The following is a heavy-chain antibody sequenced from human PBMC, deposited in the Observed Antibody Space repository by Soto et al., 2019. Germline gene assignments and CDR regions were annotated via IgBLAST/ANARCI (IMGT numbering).Heavy chain of an antibody. CDR3: ARDHRHYYDSSGYDDY. Sequence: SVKVSCKASGYTFTSYYMHWVRQAPGQGLEWMGIINPSGGSTSYAQKFQGRVTMTRDTSTSTVYMELSSLRSEDTAVYYCARDHRHYYDSSGYDDYWGQGTLVTVSS. J-gene: IGHJ4*02. CDR1: GYTFTSYY. V-gene: IGHV1-46*01. CDR2: INPSGGST. D-gene: IGHD3-22*01.